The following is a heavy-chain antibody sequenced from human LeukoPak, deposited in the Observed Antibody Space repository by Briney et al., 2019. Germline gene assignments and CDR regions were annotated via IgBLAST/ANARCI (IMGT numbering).Heavy chain of an antibody. CDR2: ISYDGSNK. J-gene: IGHJ3*02. D-gene: IGHD1-26*01. V-gene: IGHV3-30*01. Sequence: GTSLRLSCAASGFTFSAYAMHWVRQAPGKGLEWVAVISYDGSNKHYADSVKGRFTISGDKSKDTLYLQMKSLRTEDTAVYYCARGPGPIAGAKNPFDIWGQGTMVTVSS. CDR3: ARGPGPIAGAKNPFDI. CDR1: GFTFSAYA.